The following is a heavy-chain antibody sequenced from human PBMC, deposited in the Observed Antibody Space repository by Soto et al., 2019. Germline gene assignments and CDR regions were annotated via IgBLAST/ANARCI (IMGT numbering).Heavy chain of an antibody. D-gene: IGHD2-15*01. V-gene: IGHV5-51*01. CDR1: GYSFTSYW. CDR3: ARVTDIVLVVAADAVAFDI. Sequence: PGESLKISCKGSGYSFTSYWIGWVRQMPGKGLEWMGIIYPGDSDTRYSPSFQGQVTISADKSISTAYLQWSSLKASDTAMYYCARVTDIVLVVAADAVAFDIWGQGTMVTVSS. J-gene: IGHJ3*02. CDR2: IYPGDSDT.